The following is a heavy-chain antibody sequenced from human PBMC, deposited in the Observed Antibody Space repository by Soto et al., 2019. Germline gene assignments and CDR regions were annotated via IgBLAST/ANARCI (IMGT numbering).Heavy chain of an antibody. D-gene: IGHD3-10*01. CDR1: GFTFSSYS. Sequence: EVQLVESGGGPVKPGGSLRLSCAASGFTFSSYSMNWVRQAPGKGLEWVSSISSSSSYIYYADSVKGRFTISRDNAKNSLYLQMNSLRAEDTAVYYCARGITMVRGAVDYWGQGTLVTVSS. J-gene: IGHJ4*02. CDR2: ISSSSSYI. V-gene: IGHV3-21*01. CDR3: ARGITMVRGAVDY.